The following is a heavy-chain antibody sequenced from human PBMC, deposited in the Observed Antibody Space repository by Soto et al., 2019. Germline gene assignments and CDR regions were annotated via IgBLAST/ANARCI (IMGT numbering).Heavy chain of an antibody. D-gene: IGHD2-21*02. CDR3: ARSPLAYCGGDCYSRYFQH. CDR2: ISYDGSNK. V-gene: IGHV3-30-3*01. J-gene: IGHJ1*01. Sequence: PGGSLRLSCAASGFTFSSYAMHWVRQAPGKGLEWVAVISYDGSNKYYADSVKGRFTISRDNSKNTLYLQMNSLRAEDTAVYYCARSPLAYCGGDCYSRYFQHWGQGTLVTVSS. CDR1: GFTFSSYA.